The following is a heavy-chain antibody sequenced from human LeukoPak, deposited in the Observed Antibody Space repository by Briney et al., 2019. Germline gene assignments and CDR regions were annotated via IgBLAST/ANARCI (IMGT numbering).Heavy chain of an antibody. Sequence: LRLSCAASGFTFSDHYMSWFRQAPGKGLEWIGYIYYSGSTYYNPSLKSRVTISVDTSKNQFSLKLSSVTAAETAVYFCARQNRFWGSGNYWGQGILVTVSS. J-gene: IGHJ4*02. CDR3: ARQNRFWGSGNY. CDR2: IYYSGST. V-gene: IGHV4-31*02. D-gene: IGHD3-10*01. CDR1: GFTFSDHY.